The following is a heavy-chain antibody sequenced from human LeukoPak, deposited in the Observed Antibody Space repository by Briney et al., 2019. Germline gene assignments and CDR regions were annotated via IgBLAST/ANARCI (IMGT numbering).Heavy chain of an antibody. CDR3: AKDSTIFGVVPFDY. V-gene: IGHV3-23*01. CDR2: ISGSGGST. J-gene: IGHJ4*02. CDR1: GFTFSSYA. D-gene: IGHD3-3*01. Sequence: PGGSLRLSCAASGFTFSSYAMSWVRQAPGKGLEWVSVISGSGGSTYYADSVKGRFTISRDNSKNTLYLQMNSLRAEDTAVYYCAKDSTIFGVVPFDYWGQGTLVTVSS.